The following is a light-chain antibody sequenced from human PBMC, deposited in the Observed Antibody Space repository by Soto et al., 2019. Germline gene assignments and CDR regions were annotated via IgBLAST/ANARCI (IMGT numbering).Light chain of an antibody. CDR1: QSVSSN. V-gene: IGKV3-15*01. CDR2: RAS. Sequence: EIVMTQSPATLSVSPGERATLSCRASQSVSSNLAWYQQNPGQAPRLLIYRASTRATGIPARFSGSGSGTEFTLTISSLHSEDFAVYYCQQYNNWPLTFGGGTKVDIK. CDR3: QQYNNWPLT. J-gene: IGKJ4*01.